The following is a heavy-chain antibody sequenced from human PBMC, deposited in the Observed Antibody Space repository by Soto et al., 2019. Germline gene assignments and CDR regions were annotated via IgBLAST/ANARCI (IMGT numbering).Heavy chain of an antibody. V-gene: IGHV3-23*01. D-gene: IGHD4-17*01. CDR2: ISARGDGT. Sequence: EVQLLESGGGLVQPGGSLRLSCAASGFTFSSYAMSWVRQAPGKGLEYVSSISARGDGTYFADSVKGRFTISRDNSKNTLYLQMNSLSVEDTAVYYCARTTVTKSRDYWGQGTLVTVSS. CDR1: GFTFSSYA. CDR3: ARTTVTKSRDY. J-gene: IGHJ4*02.